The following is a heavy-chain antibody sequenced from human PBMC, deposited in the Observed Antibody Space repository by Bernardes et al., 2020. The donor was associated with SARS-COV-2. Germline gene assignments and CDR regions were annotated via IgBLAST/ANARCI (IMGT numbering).Heavy chain of an antibody. D-gene: IGHD3-22*01. V-gene: IGHV3-21*01. CDR1: GFAFASYA. J-gene: IGHJ1*01. CDR2: ISATSTYI. CDR3: ARADRYYYDSSGYYREYFQH. Sequence: GGSLRLSCAASGFAFASYAMNWVRQAPGKGLEWVSSISATSTYIYYADSVKGRFTISRDNAKNAVFLQMSSLRAEDTAVYYCARADRYYYDSSGYYREYFQHWGQGTLVTVSS.